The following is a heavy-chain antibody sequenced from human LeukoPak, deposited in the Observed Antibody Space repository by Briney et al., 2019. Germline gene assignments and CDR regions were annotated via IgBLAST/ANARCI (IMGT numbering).Heavy chain of an antibody. D-gene: IGHD1-26*01. Sequence: SETLSLTCAVSGYSNNSGYYWGWIRQPPGKGLEWIGSIYRSGSTYYNPSLKRRVTISVDTSKNQFSLRLSSVTAADTAVYYCARLVGARSQADYWGQGTLVTVSS. CDR3: ARLVGARSQADY. CDR2: IYRSGST. J-gene: IGHJ4*02. CDR1: GYSNNSGYY. V-gene: IGHV4-38-2*01.